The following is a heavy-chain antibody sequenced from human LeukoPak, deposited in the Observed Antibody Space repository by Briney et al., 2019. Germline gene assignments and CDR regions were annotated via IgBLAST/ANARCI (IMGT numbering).Heavy chain of an antibody. CDR2: IIPILGIA. CDR3: AFDYYDSSGDYYYYGMDV. V-gene: IGHV1-69*04. Sequence: ASVKVSCKASGGTFSSYAISWVRQAPGQGLEWMGRIIPILGIANYAQKFQGRVTITADKSTSTAYMELSSLRSEDTAVYYCAFDYYDSSGDYYYYGMDVWGQGTTVTVSS. D-gene: IGHD3-22*01. J-gene: IGHJ6*02. CDR1: GGTFSSYA.